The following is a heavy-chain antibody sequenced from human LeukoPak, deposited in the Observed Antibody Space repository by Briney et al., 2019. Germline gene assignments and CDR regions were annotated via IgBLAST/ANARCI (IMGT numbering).Heavy chain of an antibody. D-gene: IGHD3-10*01. Sequence: SETLSLTCGVSGDSINSGHYWGWIRQPPGKGLEWIGSMYHSGSTYYNPSLKSRVTISIDTSKNQFSLKLRSVTAADTAVYFCARNVTMVPPGQGAFDIWGQGTMVTVSS. CDR3: ARNVTMVPPGQGAFDI. V-gene: IGHV4-38-2*01. CDR1: GDSINSGHY. J-gene: IGHJ3*02. CDR2: MYHSGST.